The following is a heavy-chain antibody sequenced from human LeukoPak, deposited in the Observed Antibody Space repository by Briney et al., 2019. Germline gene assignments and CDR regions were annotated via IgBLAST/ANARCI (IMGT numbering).Heavy chain of an antibody. J-gene: IGHJ5*02. Sequence: EASVKVSCKASGYTFTSYGISWVRQAPGQGLEWMGWISAYNGNTNYAQKLQGRVTMTTDTSTSTAYMELRSLRSDDTAVYYCASYRDSYGDRWFDPWGQGALVTVSS. CDR2: ISAYNGNT. CDR3: ASYRDSYGDRWFDP. CDR1: GYTFTSYG. D-gene: IGHD5-18*01. V-gene: IGHV1-18*01.